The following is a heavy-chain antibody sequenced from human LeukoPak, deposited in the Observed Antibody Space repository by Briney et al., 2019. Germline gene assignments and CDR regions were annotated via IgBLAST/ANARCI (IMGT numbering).Heavy chain of an antibody. CDR2: INPNSGGT. Sequence: ASVKVSCKASGYTFTSYYMHWVRQAPGQGLEWMGWINPNSGGTNYAQKFQGRVTMTRDTSISTAYMELSRLRSDDTAVYYCARVGRVRWLQFHGAFDIWGQGTMVTVSS. V-gene: IGHV1-2*02. CDR3: ARVGRVRWLQFHGAFDI. J-gene: IGHJ3*02. D-gene: IGHD5-12*01. CDR1: GYTFTSYY.